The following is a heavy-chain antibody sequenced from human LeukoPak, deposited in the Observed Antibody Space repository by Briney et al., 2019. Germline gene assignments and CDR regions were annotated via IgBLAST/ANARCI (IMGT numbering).Heavy chain of an antibody. J-gene: IGHJ4*02. CDR3: AKARSGWYLFDY. V-gene: IGHV3-23*01. CDR2: ISGSGGST. Sequence: GGSLRLSCAASGFTFSGYAMSWVRQAPGKGLEWVSAISGSGGSTYYADSVKGRFTISRDNSKNTLYLQMNSLRAEDTAVYYCAKARSGWYLFDYWGQGILVTVSS. CDR1: GFTFSGYA. D-gene: IGHD6-19*01.